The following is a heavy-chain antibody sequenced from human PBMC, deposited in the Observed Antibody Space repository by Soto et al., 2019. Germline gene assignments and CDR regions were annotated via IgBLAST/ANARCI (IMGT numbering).Heavy chain of an antibody. CDR2: ISAHNGNT. Sequence: QVHLVQSGAEVKKPGASVKVSCKASGYTFTSYGITWVRQAPGQGLEWMGWISAHNGNTDYAQKLEGRVIVTRDTSSSTAYMELRGVRSDVRAVFCCARGRDGDYWGQGALVTVSS. D-gene: IGHD6-6*01. CDR1: GYTFTSYG. V-gene: IGHV1-18*01. J-gene: IGHJ4*02. CDR3: ARGRDGDY.